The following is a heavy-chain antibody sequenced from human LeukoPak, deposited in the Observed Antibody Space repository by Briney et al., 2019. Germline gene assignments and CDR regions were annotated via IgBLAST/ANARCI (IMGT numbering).Heavy chain of an antibody. CDR3: ARGGYDILTGLNAFDI. Sequence: GRSLRLSCAASGFTFSSYGMHWVRQAPGKGLEWVAVISYDGSNKYYADSVKGRFTISRDNSKNTLYLQMNSLRAEDTAVYYCARGGYDILTGLNAFDIWGQGTMVTVSS. V-gene: IGHV3-30*03. J-gene: IGHJ3*02. D-gene: IGHD3-9*01. CDR1: GFTFSSYG. CDR2: ISYDGSNK.